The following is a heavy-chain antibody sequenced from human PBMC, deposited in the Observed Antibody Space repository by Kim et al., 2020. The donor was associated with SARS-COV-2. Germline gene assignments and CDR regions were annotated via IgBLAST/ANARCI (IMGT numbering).Heavy chain of an antibody. CDR1: GYTFTSYG. Sequence: ASVKVSCKASGYTFTSYGISWVRQAPGQGLEWMGWISAYNGNTNYAQKLQGRVTMTTDTSTSTAYMELRSLSSDDTAVYYCARLGVTIFGVVSIGGMDVWGQWTTVTVSS. V-gene: IGHV1-18*04. CDR3: ARLGVTIFGVVSIGGMDV. J-gene: IGHJ6*02. D-gene: IGHD3-3*01. CDR2: ISAYNGNT.